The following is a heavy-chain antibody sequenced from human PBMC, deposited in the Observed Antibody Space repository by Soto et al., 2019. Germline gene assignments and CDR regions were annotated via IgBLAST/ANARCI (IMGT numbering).Heavy chain of an antibody. J-gene: IGHJ5*02. CDR1: GGSVSSGSYY. CDR2: IYYSGST. V-gene: IGHV4-61*01. D-gene: IGHD3-16*01. Sequence: SETLSLTCTVSGGSVSSGSYYWSWIRQPPGKGLEWIGYIYYSGSTNYNPSLKSRVTISVDTSKNQFSLKLSSVTAADTAVYYCARDPWGSGWFDPWGQGTLVTVSS. CDR3: ARDPWGSGWFDP.